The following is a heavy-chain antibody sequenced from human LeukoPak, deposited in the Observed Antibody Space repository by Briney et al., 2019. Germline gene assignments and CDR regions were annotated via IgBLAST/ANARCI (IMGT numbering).Heavy chain of an antibody. V-gene: IGHV4-34*01. Sequence: SETLSLTCAVYGGSFSGYYWSWIRQPPGKGLEWIGEINHSGSTNYNPSLKSRVTISVDTSKNQFSLKLSSVTAADTAVYYCARHSKLTMIVKGYWYFDLWGRGTLVTVSS. CDR2: INHSGST. CDR1: GGSFSGYY. CDR3: ARHSKLTMIVKGYWYFDL. J-gene: IGHJ2*01. D-gene: IGHD3-22*01.